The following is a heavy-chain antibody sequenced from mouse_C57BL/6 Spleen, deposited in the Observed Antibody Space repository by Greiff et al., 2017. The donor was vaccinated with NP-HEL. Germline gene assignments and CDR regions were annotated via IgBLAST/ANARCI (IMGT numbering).Heavy chain of an antibody. CDR3: AREGGSSGGYYFDY. J-gene: IGHJ2*01. D-gene: IGHD1-1*01. V-gene: IGHV5-16*01. Sequence: LQQSEGGLVQPGSSMKLSCTASGFTFSDYYMAWVRQVPEKGLEWVANINYDGSSTYYLDSLKSRFIISRDNAKNILYLQMSSLKSEDTATYYCAREGGSSGGYYFDYWGQGTTLTVSS. CDR1: GFTFSDYY. CDR2: INYDGSST.